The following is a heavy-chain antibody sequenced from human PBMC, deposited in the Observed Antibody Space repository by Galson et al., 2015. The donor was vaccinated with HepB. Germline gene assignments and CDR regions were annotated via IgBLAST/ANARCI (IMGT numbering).Heavy chain of an antibody. J-gene: IGHJ4*02. CDR2: DDYDGTN. D-gene: IGHD4-17*01. Sequence: ETLSLTCTVSGVPIRCNDYYWGWIRQPPGKGLEWIGNDDYDGTNRHTAALQVRVTMSVDTTTKQVSLRVTSRTPADTAVYFCARGSWGDGDEGFHFDDWGQGTLVTVSS. CDR3: ARGSWGDGDEGFHFDD. V-gene: IGHV4-39*07. CDR1: GVPIRCNDYY.